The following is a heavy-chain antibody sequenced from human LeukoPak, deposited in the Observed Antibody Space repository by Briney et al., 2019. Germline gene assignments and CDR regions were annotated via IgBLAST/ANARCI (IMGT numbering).Heavy chain of an antibody. Sequence: GESLRLSCAASGFTVSSNYMSWVRQAPGKGLEWVSVIYSGGSTYYADSVKGRFTISRDNSKNTLYLQMNSLRAEDTAVYYCARDLIYDSSGYNPFDYWGQGTLVTVSS. CDR2: IYSGGST. J-gene: IGHJ4*02. CDR3: ARDLIYDSSGYNPFDY. D-gene: IGHD3-22*01. V-gene: IGHV3-66*01. CDR1: GFTVSSNY.